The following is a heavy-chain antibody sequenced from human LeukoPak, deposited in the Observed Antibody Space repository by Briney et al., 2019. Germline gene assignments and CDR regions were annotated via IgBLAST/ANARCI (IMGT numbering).Heavy chain of an antibody. D-gene: IGHD3-3*01. CDR2: ISGSGGST. CDR1: GFTFSSYA. J-gene: IGHJ4*02. CDR3: AKDPLYDFWSGYSPPLDY. V-gene: IGHV3-23*01. Sequence: GGSLRLSCAASGFTFSSYAMSWVRQAPGKGLEWVSAISGSGGSTYYADSVKGRFTISRDNSKTTLYLQMNSLRAEDTAVYYCAKDPLYDFWSGYSPPLDYWGQGTLVTVSS.